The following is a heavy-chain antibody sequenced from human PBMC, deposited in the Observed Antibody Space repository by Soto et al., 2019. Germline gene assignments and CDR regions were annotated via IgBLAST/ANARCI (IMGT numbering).Heavy chain of an antibody. D-gene: IGHD6-13*01. CDR2: ITGSGGGT. Sequence: GGSLRLSCAASGFTFSSYAMSWVRQAPGKGLEWVSGITGSGGGTYYTDSVKGRFTISRDNSKNTLYLQMNSLRAEDTAVYYCAKDLHHGESQQLVNYYYGMDLWGQGTKVTVSS. V-gene: IGHV3-23*01. J-gene: IGHJ6*02. CDR1: GFTFSSYA. CDR3: AKDLHHGESQQLVNYYYGMDL.